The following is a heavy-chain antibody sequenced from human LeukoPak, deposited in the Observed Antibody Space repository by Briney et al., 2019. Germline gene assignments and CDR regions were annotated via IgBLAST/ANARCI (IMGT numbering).Heavy chain of an antibody. Sequence: SETLSLTCAVYGGSFSGYYWSWIRQPPGKGLEWIGEINHSGSTNYNPSLKSRVTISVDTSKNQFSLKLGSVTAADTAVYYCARARATPVPWFDPWGQGTLVTVSS. CDR1: GGSFSGYY. CDR2: INHSGST. V-gene: IGHV4-34*01. J-gene: IGHJ5*02. D-gene: IGHD5-12*01. CDR3: ARARATPVPWFDP.